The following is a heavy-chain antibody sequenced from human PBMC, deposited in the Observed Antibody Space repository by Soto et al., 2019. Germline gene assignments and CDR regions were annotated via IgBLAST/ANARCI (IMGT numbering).Heavy chain of an antibody. CDR3: AKAKGSRGSSYFGD. D-gene: IGHD3-16*01. V-gene: IGHV3-23*01. CDR1: GFSFGNYA. Sequence: EVQLRQSGGGVVQPGGSLRLSCVASGFSFGNYAMTWVRQAPGKGLEWVSGISSSGDGTYYADSVKDRFRVSRDKSTSTVHLQLSSLRVEDTAVYYCAKAKGSRGSSYFGDWGQGALVIVSS. J-gene: IGHJ4*02. CDR2: ISSSGDGT.